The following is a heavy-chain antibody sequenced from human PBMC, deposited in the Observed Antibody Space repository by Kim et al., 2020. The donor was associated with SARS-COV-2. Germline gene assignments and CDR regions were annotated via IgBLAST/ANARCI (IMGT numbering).Heavy chain of an antibody. J-gene: IGHJ4*02. CDR3: ARVGIVGAKPSYFDY. CDR2: IYYSGST. CDR1: GGSISSYY. Sequence: SETLSLTCTVSGGSISSYYWSWIRQPPGKGLEWIGYIYYSGSTNYNPSLKSRVTISVDTSKNQFSLKLSSVTAADTAVYYCARVGIVGAKPSYFDYWGQGTLVTVSS. V-gene: IGHV4-59*01. D-gene: IGHD1-26*01.